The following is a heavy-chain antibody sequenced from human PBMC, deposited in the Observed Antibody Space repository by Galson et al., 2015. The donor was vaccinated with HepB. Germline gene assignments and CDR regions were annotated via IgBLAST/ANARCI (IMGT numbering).Heavy chain of an antibody. D-gene: IGHD3-9*01. CDR3: ARVGEPVLRYFDWLPYFDY. V-gene: IGHV1-18*01. CDR1: GYTFTSYG. J-gene: IGHJ4*02. CDR2: ISAYNGNT. Sequence: SVKVSCKASGYTFTSYGISWVRQAPGQGLEWMGWISAYNGNTNYAQKLQGRVTMTTDTSTSTAYMELRSLRSDDTAVYYCARVGEPVLRYFDWLPYFDYWGQGTLVTVSS.